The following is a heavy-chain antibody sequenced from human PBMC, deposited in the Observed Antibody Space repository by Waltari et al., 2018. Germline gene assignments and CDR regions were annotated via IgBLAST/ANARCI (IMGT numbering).Heavy chain of an antibody. CDR1: GYTFTSYD. Sequence: QVQLVQSGAEVKKPGASVKVSCKASGYTFTSYDINWVRQATGQGLEWMGWMNPNSGNTGYAQKFQGRVTITRNTSISTAYMELSSLRSEDTAVYYCARGYYYGSGSYSDLDYWGQGTLVTVSS. D-gene: IGHD3-10*01. J-gene: IGHJ4*02. CDR2: MNPNSGNT. CDR3: ARGYYYGSGSYSDLDY. V-gene: IGHV1-8*03.